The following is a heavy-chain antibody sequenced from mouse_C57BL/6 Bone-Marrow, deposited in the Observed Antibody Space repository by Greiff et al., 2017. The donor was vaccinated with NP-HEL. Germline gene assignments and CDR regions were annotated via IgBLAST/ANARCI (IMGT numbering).Heavy chain of an antibody. V-gene: IGHV1-81*01. CDR1: GYTFTSYG. CDR3: ARGDYYGSSYVVYAMDY. CDR2: IYPRSGNT. J-gene: IGHJ4*01. Sequence: QVQLQQSGAELARPGASVKLSCKASGYTFTSYGISWVKQRPGQGLEWIGEIYPRSGNTYYNEKFKGKATLTADKSSSTAYMELRSLTSEDSAVYFCARGDYYGSSYVVYAMDYWGQGTSVTVSS. D-gene: IGHD1-1*01.